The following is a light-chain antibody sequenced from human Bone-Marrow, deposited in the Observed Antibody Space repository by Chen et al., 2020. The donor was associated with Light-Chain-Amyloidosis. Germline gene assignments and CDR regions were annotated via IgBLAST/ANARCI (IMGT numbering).Light chain of an antibody. V-gene: IGLV3-21*02. CDR1: NIGSTS. CDR2: DDS. J-gene: IGLJ3*02. Sequence: SHVLTQPSSVSVAPGQTATIACGGNNIGSTSVHWYQQTPGQAPPLVVYDDSNRPSGIPERLSGYNSGNTATLTISGVETGDEADYYCQVWDRSSDRPVFGGGTKLTVL. CDR3: QVWDRSSDRPV.